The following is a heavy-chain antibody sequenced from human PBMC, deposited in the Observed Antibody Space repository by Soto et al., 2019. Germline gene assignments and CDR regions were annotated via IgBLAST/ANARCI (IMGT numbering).Heavy chain of an antibody. J-gene: IGHJ6*02. Sequence: QVQLVESGGGVVQPGRSLRLSCAASGFTFSSYGMHWVRQAPGKGLEWVAVISYDGSNKYYADSVKGRFTISRDNSKNTLYLQMNSLRAEDTAVYYCARDSAVPAATLYYYYGMDVWGQGTTVTVSS. CDR1: GFTFSSYG. V-gene: IGHV3-30*03. CDR2: ISYDGSNK. D-gene: IGHD2-2*01. CDR3: ARDSAVPAATLYYYYGMDV.